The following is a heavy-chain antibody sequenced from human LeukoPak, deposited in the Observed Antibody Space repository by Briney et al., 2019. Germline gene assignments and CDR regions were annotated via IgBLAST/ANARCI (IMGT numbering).Heavy chain of an antibody. J-gene: IGHJ4*02. Sequence: GGSLRLSCAASGFTFSSYWMSWARQAPGKGLEWVANIKQDGSEKNYLDSVKGRFTISRDNAKNSLYLQMNSLRAEDAAVFYCVRVGVWAAGRFWLDYWGQGTLVTVSS. CDR1: GFTFSSYW. V-gene: IGHV3-7*01. CDR3: VRVGVWAAGRFWLDY. D-gene: IGHD6-13*01. CDR2: IKQDGSEK.